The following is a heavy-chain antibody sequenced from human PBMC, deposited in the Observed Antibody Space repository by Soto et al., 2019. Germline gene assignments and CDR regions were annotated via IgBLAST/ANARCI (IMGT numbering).Heavy chain of an antibody. D-gene: IGHD4-4*01. CDR2: FTTSGDFT. Sequence: EVQLLDSGGALVQPGGYLRLSCATSGFTFSNHAMSWFRQAPGKGLEWVSTFTTSGDFTYYADSVKGRFTISRDNFKSTLYLQMNSLRVEDTAVYYCARLVTDWGQGTLVTVS. V-gene: IGHV3-23*01. CDR1: GFTFSNHA. CDR3: ARLVTD. J-gene: IGHJ4*02.